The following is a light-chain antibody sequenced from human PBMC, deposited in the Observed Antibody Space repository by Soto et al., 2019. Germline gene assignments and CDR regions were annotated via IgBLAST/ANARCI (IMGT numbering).Light chain of an antibody. V-gene: IGKV1-39*01. CDR1: QTIRTY. Sequence: DIQMTQSPPSLSASVGDRVIITCRASQTIRTYLNWYQSRPGKAPELLISADSSFQSGVTSRFSGRGSGTNFSLTISGLQPEDFATYFCQQSYSTPITFGQGTGLEIK. J-gene: IGKJ5*01. CDR2: ADS. CDR3: QQSYSTPIT.